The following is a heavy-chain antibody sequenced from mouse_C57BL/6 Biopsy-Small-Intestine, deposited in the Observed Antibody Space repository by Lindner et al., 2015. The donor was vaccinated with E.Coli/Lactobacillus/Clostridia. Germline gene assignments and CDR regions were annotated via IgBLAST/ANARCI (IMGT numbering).Heavy chain of an antibody. J-gene: IGHJ4*01. CDR1: GFSFNTYA. CDR3: VRRGITTVGYAMDY. Sequence: EVQLQESGGGLVQPKGSLKLSCAASGFSFNTYAMNWVRQAPGKGLEWVARIRSKSNNYATYYADSVKDRFTISRDDSESMLYLQMNNLKTEDTAMYDCVRRGITTVGYAMDYWGQGTSVTVSS. D-gene: IGHD1-1*01. CDR2: IRSKSNNYAT. V-gene: IGHV10-1*01.